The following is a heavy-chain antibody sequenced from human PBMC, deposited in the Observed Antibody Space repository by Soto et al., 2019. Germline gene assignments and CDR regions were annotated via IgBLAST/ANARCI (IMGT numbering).Heavy chain of an antibody. Sequence: QVQLQESGPGLVKPSQTLSLTCTVSGGSISSGGYYWSWIRQHPGKGLEWIGYIYYSGSTYYNPSLNSRVTISVDTSKNQFSLKLSSVTAADTAVDYCAREKLERRGARAFDIWGQGTMVTVSS. D-gene: IGHD1-1*01. V-gene: IGHV4-31*03. CDR2: IYYSGST. CDR1: GGSISSGGYY. J-gene: IGHJ3*02. CDR3: AREKLERRGARAFDI.